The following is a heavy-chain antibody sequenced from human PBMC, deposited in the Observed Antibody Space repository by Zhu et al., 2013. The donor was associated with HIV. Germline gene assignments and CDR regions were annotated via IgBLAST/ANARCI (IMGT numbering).Heavy chain of an antibody. CDR1: GGTFSNYT. J-gene: IGHJ6*03. D-gene: IGHD5-18*01. CDR2: IIPIFGSA. CDR3: ARSGYSYDTRLYYYYMDV. Sequence: QVQLVQSGAEVKKPGSSVKVSCKASGGTFSNYTITWVRQAPGQGPEWMGGIIPIFGSANYAQRFQGRVTITADESTRTAYMELSSLRSEDTAVYYCARSGYSYDTRLYYYYMDVWGKGTTVTVSS. V-gene: IGHV1-69*01.